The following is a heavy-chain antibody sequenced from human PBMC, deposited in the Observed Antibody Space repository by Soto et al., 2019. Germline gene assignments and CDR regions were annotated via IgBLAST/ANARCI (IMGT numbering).Heavy chain of an antibody. CDR3: ARGTSASTFGGVISY. CDR2: INYSGST. Sequence: QVQLQESGPGLVKPSQTLSLTCTVSDGSISSGDHYWNWIRQPPGKGLEWIGFINYSGSTYYTPSLKSRVTISVDTSKNQFSLKLSSVTAADTAVYYCARGTSASTFGGVISYWGQGTLVNVSS. J-gene: IGHJ4*02. V-gene: IGHV4-30-4*01. D-gene: IGHD3-16*01. CDR1: DGSISSGDHY.